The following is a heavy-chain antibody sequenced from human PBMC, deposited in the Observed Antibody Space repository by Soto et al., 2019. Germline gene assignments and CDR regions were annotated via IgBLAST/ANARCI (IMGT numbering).Heavy chain of an antibody. CDR2: ISGSGVST. CDR3: ARYIPGVRYYGMDV. Sequence: GGSLRLSCAASGFTFSSYAMSWVRQAPGKGLEWVSAISGSGVSTYYADSVKGRFTISRDNSGNTLFLEMYSLRAEETAVYFCARYIPGVRYYGMDVWGQGTTVTVSS. D-gene: IGHD2-2*01. CDR1: GFTFSSYA. V-gene: IGHV3-23*01. J-gene: IGHJ6*02.